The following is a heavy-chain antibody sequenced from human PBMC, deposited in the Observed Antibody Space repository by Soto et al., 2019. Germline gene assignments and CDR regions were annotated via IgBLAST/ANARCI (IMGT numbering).Heavy chain of an antibody. CDR3: ARDLGPMTTVVTPDY. CDR1: GFTFSSYG. J-gene: IGHJ4*02. D-gene: IGHD4-17*01. V-gene: IGHV3-33*01. CDR2: IWYDGSNK. Sequence: PGGSLRLSCAASGFTFSSYGMHWVRQAPGKGLEWVAVIWYDGSNKYYADSVKGRFTISRDNSKNTLYLQMNSLRAEGTAVYYCARDLGPMTTVVTPDYWGQGTLVTVSS.